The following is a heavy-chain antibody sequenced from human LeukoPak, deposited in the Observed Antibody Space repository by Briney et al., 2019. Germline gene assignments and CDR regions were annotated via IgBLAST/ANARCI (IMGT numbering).Heavy chain of an antibody. Sequence: GGSLRLSCAASGFTFSSYSMNWVRQAPGKGLEWVSSISSSSSYIYYADSVKGRLTISRDNAKNSLYLQMNSLRAEDTAVYYCARDFYYGSGSYYYWGQGTLVTVSS. V-gene: IGHV3-21*01. D-gene: IGHD3-10*01. J-gene: IGHJ4*02. CDR2: ISSSSSYI. CDR3: ARDFYYGSGSYYY. CDR1: GFTFSSYS.